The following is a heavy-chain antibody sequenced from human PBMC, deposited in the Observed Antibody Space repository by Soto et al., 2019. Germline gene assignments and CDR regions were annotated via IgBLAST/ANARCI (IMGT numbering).Heavy chain of an antibody. CDR2: IRNKAKSYTT. V-gene: IGHV3-72*01. J-gene: IGHJ2*01. CDR1: GFTFSDYY. Sequence: EVQLVESGGGLVQPGGSLRLSCAASGFTFSDYYMDWVRQAPGKGLEWVGRIRNKAKSYTTEYAASVKGRFTVSRDDSQSSLFLQINRLETEDTAIYSFVSADADPTCHWYFDLWGRGTLFTVSS. CDR3: VSADADPTCHWYFDL.